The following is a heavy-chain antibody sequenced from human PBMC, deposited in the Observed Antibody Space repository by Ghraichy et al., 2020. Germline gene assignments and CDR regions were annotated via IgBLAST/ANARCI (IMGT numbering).Heavy chain of an antibody. J-gene: IGHJ4*02. CDR1: GGSISSYY. Sequence: SETLSLTCTVSGGSISSYYWSWIQQPPGKGLEWIGYIYYSGSTNYNPSLKSRVTISVDTSKNQFSLKLSSVTAADTAVYYCARSAIAAAGKGYDYWGQGTLVTVSS. CDR3: ARSAIAAAGKGYDY. CDR2: IYYSGST. D-gene: IGHD6-13*01. V-gene: IGHV4-59*01.